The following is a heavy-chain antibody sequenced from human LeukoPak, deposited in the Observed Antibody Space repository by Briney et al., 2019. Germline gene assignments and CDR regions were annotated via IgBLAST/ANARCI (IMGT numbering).Heavy chain of an antibody. V-gene: IGHV3-33*01. CDR1: GFTFSSYG. D-gene: IGHD6-19*01. Sequence: GGSLRLSCAASGFTFSSYGMHWVRQAPGKGLEWVAVIWYDGSNKYYADSVKGRFTISRDNSKNTVYLQMNSLRAEDTAVYYCARERNLVIPVAGTIFDYWGQGTLVTVAS. J-gene: IGHJ4*02. CDR3: ARERNLVIPVAGTIFDY. CDR2: IWYDGSNK.